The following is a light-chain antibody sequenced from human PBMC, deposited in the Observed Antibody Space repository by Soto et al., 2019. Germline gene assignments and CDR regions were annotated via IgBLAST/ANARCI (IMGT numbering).Light chain of an antibody. V-gene: IGKV3-15*01. Sequence: EIVLTQSPATLSLSPGERATLSCRASQSVSSYLVWYQQKPGQTPRLVIYDTSTRATGTPGSFSGSGSGTEFTLTISSLQSEDFAVYYCQQYNRWPLTFGGGTKVDIK. CDR1: QSVSSY. CDR3: QQYNRWPLT. CDR2: DTS. J-gene: IGKJ4*01.